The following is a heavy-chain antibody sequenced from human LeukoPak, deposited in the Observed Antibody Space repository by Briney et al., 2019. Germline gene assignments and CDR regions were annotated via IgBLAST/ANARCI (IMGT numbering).Heavy chain of an antibody. CDR1: GFTFSTYA. CDR2: ISGSGGGT. Sequence: GGSLRLSCAASGFTFSTYAMSWVLQAAGKGLEWVSLISGSGGGTYYADSVKGRFTISRDNSKNTLYLQMNSLRAEDTAVYYCAKDLQGIAAAGFDYWGQGTLVTVSS. J-gene: IGHJ4*02. CDR3: AKDLQGIAAAGFDY. D-gene: IGHD6-13*01. V-gene: IGHV3-23*01.